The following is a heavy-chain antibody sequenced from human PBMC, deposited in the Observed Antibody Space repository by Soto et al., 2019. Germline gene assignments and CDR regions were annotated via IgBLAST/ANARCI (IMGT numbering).Heavy chain of an antibody. Sequence: EVQLVESGGGLVQPGGSLRLSCAASGFTFSDYWMHWVRQAPGKGLVWVSRLKSDGSSTSYADSVKGRFTISRDNAGSTLFLQMNSLRAEDTAVYYCARSWGGELVTWGLGTLVIVSS. V-gene: IGHV3-74*01. D-gene: IGHD3-16*01. J-gene: IGHJ5*02. CDR1: GFTFSDYW. CDR3: ARSWGGELVT. CDR2: LKSDGSST.